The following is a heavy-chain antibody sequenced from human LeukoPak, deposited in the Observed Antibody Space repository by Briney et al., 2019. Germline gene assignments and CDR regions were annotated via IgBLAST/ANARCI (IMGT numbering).Heavy chain of an antibody. Sequence: GRSLRLSCAASGFTFSSYGMHWVRQAPGKGLEWVAVIWYDGSNKYYADSVKGRFTISRDNSKNTLYLQMNSLRAEDTAVYHCARDYYDSSGYYRGYFDYWGQGTLVTVSS. CDR3: ARDYYDSSGYYRGYFDY. CDR1: GFTFSSYG. CDR2: IWYDGSNK. J-gene: IGHJ4*02. D-gene: IGHD3-22*01. V-gene: IGHV3-33*01.